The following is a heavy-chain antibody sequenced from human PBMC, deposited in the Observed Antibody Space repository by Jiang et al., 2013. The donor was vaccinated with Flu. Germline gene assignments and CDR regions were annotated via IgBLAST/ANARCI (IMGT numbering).Heavy chain of an antibody. V-gene: IGHV3-30-3*01. CDR1: GFMFSDHA. J-gene: IGHJ3*02. CDR3: ARDRVVTAIPDAFDI. Sequence: VVQPGRSLRLSCAASGFMFSDHAIHWVRQAPGKGLEWVAVIAYDGINKYYADSVKGRYTISRDNSKNMVYLQMNTLRNEDTAVYFCARDRVVTAIPDAFDIWGQGTMVTVSS. CDR2: IAYDGINK. D-gene: IGHD2-21*02.